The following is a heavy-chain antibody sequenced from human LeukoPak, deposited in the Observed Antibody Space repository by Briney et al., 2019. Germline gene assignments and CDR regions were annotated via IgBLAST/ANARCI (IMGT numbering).Heavy chain of an antibody. Sequence: GGSLRLSCAASGFTFSSYAMGWVRQAPGKGLEWVSAISGSGGSTYYADSVKGRFTISRDNAKNSLYLQMNSLRAEDTAVYYCAREWRYYYDAGAPVWGQGTMVTVSS. D-gene: IGHD3-22*01. J-gene: IGHJ3*01. CDR2: ISGSGGST. V-gene: IGHV3-23*01. CDR3: AREWRYYYDAGAPV. CDR1: GFTFSSYA.